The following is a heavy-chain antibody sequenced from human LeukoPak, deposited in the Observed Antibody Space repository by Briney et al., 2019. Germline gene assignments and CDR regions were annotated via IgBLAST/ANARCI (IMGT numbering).Heavy chain of an antibody. V-gene: IGHV3-20*04. CDR3: ARGRSNGWFY. J-gene: IGHJ4*02. D-gene: IGHD2-8*01. CDR1: GFTFDDYG. CDR2: ISWNSGST. Sequence: GGSLRLSCAASGFTFDDYGMSWVRQAPGKGLEWVSSISWNSGSTTYADSVKGRFTISRDSALYLQMDTLRAEDTALYYCARGRSNGWFYWGQGTLVTVSS.